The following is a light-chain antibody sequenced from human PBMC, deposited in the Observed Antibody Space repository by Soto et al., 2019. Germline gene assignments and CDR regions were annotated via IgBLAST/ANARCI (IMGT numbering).Light chain of an antibody. CDR3: TSYTSSSTLV. CDR1: SSDVGTYNY. CDR2: DVS. J-gene: IGLJ2*01. V-gene: IGLV2-14*01. Sequence: SALTQPASVSGSPGQSITLSCTGTSSDVGTYNYVSWYQQHAGKVPKLMIYDVSNRPSGVSDRFSGSKSGNTASLTISRLQADDEADYYCTSYTSSSTLVFGGGTKLTVL.